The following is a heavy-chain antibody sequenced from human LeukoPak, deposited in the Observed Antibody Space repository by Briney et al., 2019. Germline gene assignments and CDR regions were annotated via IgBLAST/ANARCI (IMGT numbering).Heavy chain of an antibody. D-gene: IGHD6-13*01. CDR3: ARDDSSSWHRAIDY. Sequence: PSETLSLTCTVSGGSISSYYWSWIRQPPGKGLEWIGYIYYSGSTYYNPSLKSRVTISVDTSKNQFSLKLSSVTAADTAVYYCARDDSSSWHRAIDYWGQGTLVTVSS. V-gene: IGHV4-59*12. CDR2: IYYSGST. CDR1: GGSISSYY. J-gene: IGHJ4*02.